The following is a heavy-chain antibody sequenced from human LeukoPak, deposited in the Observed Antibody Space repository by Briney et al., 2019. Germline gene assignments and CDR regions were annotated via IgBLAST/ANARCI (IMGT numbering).Heavy chain of an antibody. CDR3: ARDRCSGGSCYPTVYYYYYGMDV. CDR2: IKQDETET. Sequence: GGSLRLSCAASGFSFGTHWMAWVRQPPGAGPEWVANIKQDETETYYADAVRGRFTITRDNAKNLLYLQMDNLRGEDTAVYYCARDRCSGGSCYPTVYYYYYGMDVWGQGTTVTVSS. D-gene: IGHD2-15*01. J-gene: IGHJ6*02. V-gene: IGHV3-7*01. CDR1: GFSFGTHW.